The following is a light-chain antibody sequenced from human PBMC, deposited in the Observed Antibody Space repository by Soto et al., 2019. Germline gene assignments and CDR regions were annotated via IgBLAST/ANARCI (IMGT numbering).Light chain of an antibody. V-gene: IGKV3-15*01. Sequence: EIVMTQSPATLSVSPGERATLSCRASQSVGSNLAWYQQKPGQAPRLLIYGASTRATGIPARFSGSGSGTEFTLTISSLQSEDFAVYYCQQYNDWPFTFGPGTKADIK. J-gene: IGKJ3*01. CDR1: QSVGSN. CDR3: QQYNDWPFT. CDR2: GAS.